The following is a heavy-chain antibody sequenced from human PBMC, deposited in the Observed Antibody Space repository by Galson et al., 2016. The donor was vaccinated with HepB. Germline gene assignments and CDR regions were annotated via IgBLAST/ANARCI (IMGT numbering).Heavy chain of an antibody. CDR2: IDAGDGT. V-gene: IGHV3-53*01. Sequence: SLRLSCAASGFIVSGRYMTWVRQAPGKGLEWVSVIDAGDGTHYAEFARGRFAISSDYHKNTVYLQMRNLRAEDTGVYFCARGENGMDVWGQGTTVTVSS. CDR3: ARGENGMDV. J-gene: IGHJ6*02. CDR1: GFIVSGRY.